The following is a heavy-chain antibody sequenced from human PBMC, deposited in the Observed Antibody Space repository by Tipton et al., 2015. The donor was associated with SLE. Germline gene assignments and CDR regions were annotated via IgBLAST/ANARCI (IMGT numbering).Heavy chain of an antibody. V-gene: IGHV4-38-2*02. CDR3: ARDLGHGGDSDY. D-gene: IGHD3/OR15-3a*01. Sequence: TLSLTCAVSGYSISSGYYWGWIRQAPGKGLEWIGSVAHNGVIAYNPSLKGRVTISIDRAKNQFFLEVTSVTAADAAVYYCARDLGHGGDSDYWGQGTLVTVSS. CDR2: VAHNGVI. CDR1: GYSISSGYY. J-gene: IGHJ4*02.